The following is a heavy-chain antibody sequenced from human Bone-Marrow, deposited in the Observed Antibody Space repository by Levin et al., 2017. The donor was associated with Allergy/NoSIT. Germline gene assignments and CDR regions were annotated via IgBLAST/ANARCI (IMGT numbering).Heavy chain of an antibody. J-gene: IGHJ5*02. V-gene: IGHV1-2*06. CDR2: INPKNGAT. CDR1: GYIFTGYY. D-gene: IGHD2-2*01. CDR3: ARTFSTASGWIDP. Sequence: ASVKVSCKASGYIFTGYYLHWVRQAPGQGLQWMGRINPKNGATNFAQNFQGRVTMTRDTSISTVYMDLRRLKSGDTAVYFCARTFSTASGWIDPWGQGTLVTVSS.